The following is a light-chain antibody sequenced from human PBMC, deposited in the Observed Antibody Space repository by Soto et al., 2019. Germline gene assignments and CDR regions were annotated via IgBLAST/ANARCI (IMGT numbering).Light chain of an antibody. CDR3: HQYGSSPT. V-gene: IGKV3-20*01. CDR2: GAS. Sequence: EIVLTQSPGTLSLSPGERATLSCRASQSVSSDYLAWYHQKPGQPPRLLIYGASSRATGIPDRFSGSGSGTDFTLTISRLEPEDFAVYYCHQYGSSPTFGQGTRLEIK. CDR1: QSVSSDY. J-gene: IGKJ5*01.